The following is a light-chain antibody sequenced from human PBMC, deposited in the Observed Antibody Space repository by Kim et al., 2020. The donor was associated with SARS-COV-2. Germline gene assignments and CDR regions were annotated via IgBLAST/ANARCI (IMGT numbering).Light chain of an antibody. CDR3: QSYDSSLSGWV. Sequence: QRVTIPCPGSSSNIGAGYDVHWYQQLPGTAPKLLIYGNSNRPSGVPDRFSGSKSGTSASLAITGLQAEDEADYYCQSYDSSLSGWVFGGGTQLTVL. J-gene: IGLJ3*02. CDR1: SSNIGAGYD. CDR2: GNS. V-gene: IGLV1-40*01.